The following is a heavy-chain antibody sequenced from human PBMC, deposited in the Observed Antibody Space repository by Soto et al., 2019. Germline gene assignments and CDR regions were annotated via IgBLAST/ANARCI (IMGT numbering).Heavy chain of an antibody. CDR3: AREVRHSSIWSSLGYSDY. CDR2: ISAYNGNT. CDR1: GYTFTSYG. D-gene: IGHD6-13*01. Sequence: QVQLVQSGAEVKKPGASVKVSCKASGYTFTSYGISWVRQDPGQGLEWMGWISAYNGNTNYAQKLQGRLTMTTDTSTRTTNRELSSLRSDDTAVYYCAREVRHSSIWSSLGYSDYWCQGTLVTVSS. V-gene: IGHV1-18*01. J-gene: IGHJ4*02.